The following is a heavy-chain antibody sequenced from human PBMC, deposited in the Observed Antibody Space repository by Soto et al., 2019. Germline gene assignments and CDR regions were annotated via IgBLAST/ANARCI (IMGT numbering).Heavy chain of an antibody. CDR2: IYYSGSA. D-gene: IGHD4-17*01. Sequence: QLQLQESGPGLVKPSETLSLTCTVSGGSISSSTYYWGWIRQPPVKGLEWIGMIYYSGSAYYHPSLKSRVTISIDTSKNQFSLRLSSVTAADTAVYYCARHGVDYGDYASYYYYGMDVWGRGTTVTVSS. CDR3: ARHGVDYGDYASYYYYGMDV. J-gene: IGHJ6*02. CDR1: GGSISSSTYY. V-gene: IGHV4-39*01.